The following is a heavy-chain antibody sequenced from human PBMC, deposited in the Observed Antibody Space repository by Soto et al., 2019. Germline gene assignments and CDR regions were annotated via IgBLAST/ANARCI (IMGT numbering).Heavy chain of an antibody. CDR3: ASGIVVPGTDYYAMDV. V-gene: IGHV2-5*02. CDR1: GVSLSTPAVR. Sequence: QTTLKESGPTLVKPTQTLTLTCTVSGVSLSTPAVRVGWIRQPPGKALEWLAVIYWDDDRRYSPSLKSRLTIXXDTSKNQVVLSMTTMDPVDTATYDCASGIVVPGTDYYAMDVWGQGTTVAVSS. J-gene: IGHJ6*02. D-gene: IGHD6-19*01. CDR2: IYWDDDR.